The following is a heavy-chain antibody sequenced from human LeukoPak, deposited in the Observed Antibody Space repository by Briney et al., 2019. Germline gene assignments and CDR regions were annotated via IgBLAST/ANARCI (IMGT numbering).Heavy chain of an antibody. CDR3: AKGRGSSGYVYFDY. D-gene: IGHD5-12*01. V-gene: IGHV3-30*02. Sequence: GGSLRPSCAPSGFTSSSFGTRWVRQAPGKGLEWVAFLRYVGREKSFADSGKGRFTAPRDNSKNTLLRQINSLRAEDPSVTYCAKGRGSSGYVYFDYCGQGTLVTVSS. CDR2: LRYVGREK. CDR1: GFTSSSFG. J-gene: IGHJ4*02.